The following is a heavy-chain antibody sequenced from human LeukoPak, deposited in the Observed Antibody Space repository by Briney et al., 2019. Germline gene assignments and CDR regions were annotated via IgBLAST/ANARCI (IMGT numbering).Heavy chain of an antibody. Sequence: PSETLSLTCTVSGDSISSSGCYWGWLRQPPGMGLEWIGSIHNSGTTYFNPSLKSRVTISVDASKNQFSLKLSSVAAADTAVYYCARGYNWNDEDWFDPWGQGTLVTVSS. D-gene: IGHD1-1*01. CDR1: GDSISSSGCY. V-gene: IGHV4-39*07. CDR3: ARGYNWNDEDWFDP. CDR2: IHNSGTT. J-gene: IGHJ5*02.